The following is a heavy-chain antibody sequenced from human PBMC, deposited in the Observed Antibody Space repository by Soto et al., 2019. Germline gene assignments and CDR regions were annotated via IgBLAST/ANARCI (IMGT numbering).Heavy chain of an antibody. J-gene: IGHJ6*02. D-gene: IGHD3-9*01. CDR3: ARRGILTGPGGYYYYGMDG. Sequence: SVKVSCKASGGTFSSYAISWVRQAPGQGLEWMGGIIPIFGTANYAQKFQGRVTITADESTSTAYMELSSLRSEDTAVYYCARRGILTGPGGYYYYGMDGWGQGTTVTVSS. CDR1: GGTFSSYA. CDR2: IIPIFGTA. V-gene: IGHV1-69*13.